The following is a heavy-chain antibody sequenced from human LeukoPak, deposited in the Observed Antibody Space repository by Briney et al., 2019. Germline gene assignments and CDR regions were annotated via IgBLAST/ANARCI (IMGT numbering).Heavy chain of an antibody. CDR3: AKDLYRELRVYFQH. CDR2: ISGSCGGT. J-gene: IGHJ1*01. V-gene: IGHV3-23*01. D-gene: IGHD2-2*02. CDR1: GFTFSSCA. Sequence: PAGSLTLSCAASGFTFSSCAMSWVRQAPGKGLELVSAISGSCGGTSYADSLKGRCTISRDNYKTTLYLQMNRLRAEDTAVYYCAKDLYRELRVYFQHWGQGTLVTVSS.